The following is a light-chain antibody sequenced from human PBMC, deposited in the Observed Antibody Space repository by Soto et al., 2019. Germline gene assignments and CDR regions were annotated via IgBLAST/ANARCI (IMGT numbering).Light chain of an antibody. CDR2: AAS. J-gene: IGKJ1*01. V-gene: IGKV1-8*01. CDR1: QGISSY. CDR3: QQYYSYPPWT. Sequence: AIRMTQSPSSLSASTGDRVTITCRASQGISSYLALYQQKTGKAPKLLIYAASTLQSGVPSRFSGSGSGPDFTLTISCLQSEDFATYDCQQYYSYPPWTFGQGTKVEIK.